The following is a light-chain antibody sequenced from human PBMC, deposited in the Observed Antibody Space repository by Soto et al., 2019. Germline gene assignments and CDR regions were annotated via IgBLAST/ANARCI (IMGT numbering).Light chain of an antibody. V-gene: IGKV1-13*02. Sequence: AIQLTQSPSSLSASLGDRVTITCRASQGLSRALAWYQQKPGRAPKLLIYDASTLESGAPTRFSGSESGTDFTLTISSLEPEDFATYYCQQFSGYPFTFGPGTKVDLK. CDR1: QGLSRA. CDR3: QQFSGYPFT. CDR2: DAS. J-gene: IGKJ3*01.